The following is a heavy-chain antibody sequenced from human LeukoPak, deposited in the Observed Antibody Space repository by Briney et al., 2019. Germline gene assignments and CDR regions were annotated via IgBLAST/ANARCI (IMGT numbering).Heavy chain of an antibody. Sequence: GASVKVSCKASGYTFTSYDINWVRQATGQGLEWMGWMNPNSGNTGYAQKFQGRVTMTRNTSISTAYMELSSLRSEDTAVYYCAREVLERDLGSGLNWFDPWGQGTLVTVSS. D-gene: IGHD3-10*01. CDR1: GYTFTSYD. V-gene: IGHV1-8*01. CDR2: MNPNSGNT. J-gene: IGHJ5*02. CDR3: AREVLERDLGSGLNWFDP.